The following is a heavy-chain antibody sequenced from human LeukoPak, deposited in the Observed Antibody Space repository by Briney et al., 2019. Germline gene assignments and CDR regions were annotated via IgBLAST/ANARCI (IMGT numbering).Heavy chain of an antibody. D-gene: IGHD6-19*01. Sequence: SETLSLTCAVYGGSFSGYYWSWIRQPPGKGLEWIGEINHSVSTNYNPSLKSRVTISIDTSKNQFSLKLSSVTAADTAVYYCARGSYSSGWYGYWYFDLWGRGTLVTVSS. CDR1: GGSFSGYY. V-gene: IGHV4-34*01. J-gene: IGHJ2*01. CDR3: ARGSYSSGWYGYWYFDL. CDR2: INHSVST.